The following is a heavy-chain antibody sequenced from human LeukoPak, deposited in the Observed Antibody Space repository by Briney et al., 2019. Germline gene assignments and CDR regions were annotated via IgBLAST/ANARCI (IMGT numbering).Heavy chain of an antibody. CDR2: IYYSGST. CDR3: ARGYSATYGRFDP. D-gene: IGHD5-12*01. Sequence: NPSQTLSLTCTVSGGSISRGGHYWSWIRQHPGKGLEWIGYIYYSGSTNYNPSLKSRVTISVDTSKNQFSLKLTSVTAADTAVYFCARGYSATYGRFDPWGQGTLVTVSS. J-gene: IGHJ5*02. CDR1: GGSISRGGHY. V-gene: IGHV4-31*03.